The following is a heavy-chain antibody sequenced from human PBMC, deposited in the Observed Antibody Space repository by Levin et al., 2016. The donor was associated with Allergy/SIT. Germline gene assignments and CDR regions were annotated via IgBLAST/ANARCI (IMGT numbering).Heavy chain of an antibody. CDR3: ARASHHYDSSGNYVAGFYYFDS. CDR2: VSSSGNT. CDR1: GASISNNF. J-gene: IGHJ4*02. Sequence: SETLSLTCTVSGASISNNFWNWIRQPPGKGLEWIGYVSSSGNTKYSPSLKSRVTISVERSSNQFSLELSSVTAADTAVYYCARASHHYDSSGNYVAGFYYFDSWGQGTLVTVSS. D-gene: IGHD3-22*01. V-gene: IGHV4-59*01.